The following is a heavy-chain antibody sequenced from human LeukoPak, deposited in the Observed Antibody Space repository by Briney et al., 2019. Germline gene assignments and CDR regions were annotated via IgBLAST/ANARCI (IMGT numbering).Heavy chain of an antibody. CDR2: MNPNSGNT. CDR3: ARYQLVYATIDY. V-gene: IGHV1-8*01. CDR1: GYTFTSYD. Sequence: EASVKVSCKASGYTFTSYDINWVRQATGQGLEWMGWMNPNSGNTGYAQKFQGRVTMTRNTSISTAYMELSSLRSEDTAVYYCARYQLVYATIDYWGQGTLVTVSS. D-gene: IGHD2-8*01. J-gene: IGHJ4*02.